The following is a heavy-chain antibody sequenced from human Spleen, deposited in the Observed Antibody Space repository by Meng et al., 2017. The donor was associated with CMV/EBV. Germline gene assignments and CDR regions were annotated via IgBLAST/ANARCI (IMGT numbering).Heavy chain of an antibody. CDR3: ASPTWTSALDI. CDR1: GFTFSGYE. CDR2: ISSSDYTI. V-gene: IGHV3-48*03. D-gene: IGHD3/OR15-3a*01. J-gene: IGHJ3*02. Sequence: GGSLRLSCVASGFTFSGYEMNWVRQAPGKGLEWVSYISSSDYTIYYADSVKGRFTISRDNAKNSLYLQMNSLRAEDTAVYYCASPTWTSALDIWGLGTMVTVSS.